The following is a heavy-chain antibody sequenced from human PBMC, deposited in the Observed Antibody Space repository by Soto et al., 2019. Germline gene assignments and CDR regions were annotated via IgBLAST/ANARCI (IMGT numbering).Heavy chain of an antibody. D-gene: IGHD2-21*01. CDR3: TRGGDAYKNGH. J-gene: IGHJ4*02. CDR1: GGSIRDYY. V-gene: IGHV4-59*01. Sequence: TSETLSLTCTVSGGSIRDYYWGWIRQSPGKGLEWIGYIYYTGTTKYNPSLKSRVTMSVDTSKNQFSLKLTSVNAADTAVYYCTRGGDAYKNGHWGQGTLVTVSS. CDR2: IYYTGTT.